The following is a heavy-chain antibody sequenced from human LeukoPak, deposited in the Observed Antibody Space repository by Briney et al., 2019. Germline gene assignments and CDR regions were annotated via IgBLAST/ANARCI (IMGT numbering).Heavy chain of an antibody. CDR3: ARDSAGNDY. CDR1: GFTFSTYW. CDR2: IKQDGSEK. D-gene: IGHD6-13*01. V-gene: IGHV3-7*01. Sequence: GGSLRLSCAASGFTFSTYWMSWVRQAPGKGLEWVANIKQDGSEKYYVDSVKGRFTIPRDDAKNSLYLQMNSLRAEDTAMYYCARDSAGNDYWGQGTLVTVSS. J-gene: IGHJ4*02.